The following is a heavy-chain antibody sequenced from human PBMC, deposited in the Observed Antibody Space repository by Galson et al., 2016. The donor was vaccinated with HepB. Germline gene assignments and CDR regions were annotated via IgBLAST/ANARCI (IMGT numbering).Heavy chain of an antibody. D-gene: IGHD1-26*01. V-gene: IGHV1-18*01. Sequence: SVKVSCKASGYTFITYGIGWFRQAPGQGLEWMGWVSAKKPDTNYAQTLKGRVTMTTDTSTTTAYMELTRLTSDDTAVYYCARDWEPETLEISDIWGQGTLVTVSS. CDR2: VSAKKPDT. CDR1: GYTFITYG. CDR3: ARDWEPETLEISDI. J-gene: IGHJ4*02.